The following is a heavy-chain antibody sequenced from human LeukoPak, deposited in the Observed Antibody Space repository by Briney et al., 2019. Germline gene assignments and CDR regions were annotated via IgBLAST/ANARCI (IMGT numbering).Heavy chain of an antibody. V-gene: IGHV3-11*01. CDR1: GFTFDDYF. CDR3: ARSRARIAAAVYYFDY. D-gene: IGHD6-13*01. J-gene: IGHJ4*02. CDR2: ITNSGYTM. Sequence: GGSLRLSCAAAGFTFDDYFMGWVRQAPGKGLEWVSYITNSGYTMYYADSVRGRFTISKDNAKNSLYLHMSGLRAEDTAVYHCARSRARIAAAVYYFDYWGQGTPVTVSS.